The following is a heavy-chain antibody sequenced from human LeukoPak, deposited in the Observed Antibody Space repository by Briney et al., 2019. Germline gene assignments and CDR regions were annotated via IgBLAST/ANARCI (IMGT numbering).Heavy chain of an antibody. J-gene: IGHJ2*01. D-gene: IGHD2-2*02. Sequence: SETLSLTCTVSGGSISSYYWSWIRQPPGKGLEWIGYIYYSGSTNYNPSLKSRVTISVDTSKNQFSLKLSSVTAADTAVYYCARRDLYYWYFDLWAVAPWSLSPQ. CDR2: IYYSGST. CDR3: ARRDLYYWYFDL. CDR1: GGSISSYY. V-gene: IGHV4-59*08.